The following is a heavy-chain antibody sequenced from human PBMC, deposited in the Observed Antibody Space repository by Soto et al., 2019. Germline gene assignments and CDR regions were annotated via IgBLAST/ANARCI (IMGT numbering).Heavy chain of an antibody. D-gene: IGHD6-19*01. CDR3: AKWADSSGWPWYYYRMDV. CDR1: GFTFSSYA. CDR2: ISGSGGST. J-gene: IGHJ6*02. V-gene: IGHV3-23*01. Sequence: GGSLRLSCAASGFTFSSYAMSWVRQAPGKXLEWVSAISGSGGSTYYADSVKGRFTISRDNSKNTLYLQMNSLRAEDTAVYYCAKWADSSGWPWYYYRMDVWGQGTTVTVSS.